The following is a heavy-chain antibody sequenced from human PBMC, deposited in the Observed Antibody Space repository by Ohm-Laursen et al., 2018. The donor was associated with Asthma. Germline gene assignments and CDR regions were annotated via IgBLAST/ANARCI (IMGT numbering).Heavy chain of an antibody. J-gene: IGHJ4*02. D-gene: IGHD3-22*01. Sequence: SLRLSCAASGFTFSSYAMHWVRQAPGKGLEWVAVISYDGSNKYYADSVKGRFTISRDNSKNTLYLQMNSLRAEDTAVYYCARALVYYYDSSGYRFWGQGTLVTVSS. CDR1: GFTFSSYA. V-gene: IGHV3-30-3*01. CDR2: ISYDGSNK. CDR3: ARALVYYYDSSGYRF.